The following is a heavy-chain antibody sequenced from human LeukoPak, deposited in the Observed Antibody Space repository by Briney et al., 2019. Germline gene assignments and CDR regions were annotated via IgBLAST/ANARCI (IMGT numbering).Heavy chain of an antibody. CDR3: AKDALPYYYDGSGYYSDY. CDR1: GFTFNEYA. Sequence: GGSLRLSCAASGFTFNEYAMNWVRQAPGKGLEWVSGISERGDRTSSAASVKGRFTISRDNSRNILYLQVNSLRADDTAVYYCAKDALPYYYDGSGYYSDYWGQGTLVTVSS. J-gene: IGHJ4*02. CDR2: ISERGDRT. D-gene: IGHD3-22*01. V-gene: IGHV3-23*01.